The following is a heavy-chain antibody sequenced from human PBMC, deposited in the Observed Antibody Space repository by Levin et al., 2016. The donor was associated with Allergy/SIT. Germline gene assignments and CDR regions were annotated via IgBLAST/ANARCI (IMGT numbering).Heavy chain of an antibody. D-gene: IGHD6-19*01. V-gene: IGHV1-46*01. J-gene: IGHJ2*01. Sequence: ASVKVSCKASGYTFTSYYMHWVRQAPGQGLEWMGIINPSGGSTSYAQKFQGRVTMTRDTSTSTVYMELSSLRSEDTAVYYCARGYSSGWRVLKNWYFDLWGRGTLVTVSS. CDR2: INPSGGST. CDR1: GYTFTSYY. CDR3: ARGYSSGWRVLKNWYFDL.